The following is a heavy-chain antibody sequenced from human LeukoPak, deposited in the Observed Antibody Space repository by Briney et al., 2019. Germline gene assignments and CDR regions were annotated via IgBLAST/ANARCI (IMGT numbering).Heavy chain of an antibody. Sequence: GGSLRLSCAASGLTLSSYWMHWVRQAPGKGLVWVSRINSDGSSTRYADSVKGRFTISRDNAKNTLYLQMNSLRAEDTAVYYCARDRGGDYYFDYWGQGTLVTVSS. J-gene: IGHJ4*02. D-gene: IGHD2-21*02. CDR1: GLTLSSYW. CDR3: ARDRGGDYYFDY. V-gene: IGHV3-74*01. CDR2: INSDGSST.